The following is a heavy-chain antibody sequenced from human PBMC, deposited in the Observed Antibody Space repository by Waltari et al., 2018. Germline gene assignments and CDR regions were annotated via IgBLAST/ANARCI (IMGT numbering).Heavy chain of an antibody. V-gene: IGHV1-69*04. CDR1: GGTFSSYA. CDR3: AGGGYYYDSSGYYYGYYFDY. CDR2: SIPILGIA. Sequence: QVQLVQSGAEVKKPGSSVKVSCKASGGTFSSYAISWVRQAPGQGLEWMGGSIPILGIANYSQKFQGRVTITADESTSTAYMELSSLRSEDTAVYYCAGGGYYYDSSGYYYGYYFDYWGQGTLVTVSS. J-gene: IGHJ4*02. D-gene: IGHD3-22*01.